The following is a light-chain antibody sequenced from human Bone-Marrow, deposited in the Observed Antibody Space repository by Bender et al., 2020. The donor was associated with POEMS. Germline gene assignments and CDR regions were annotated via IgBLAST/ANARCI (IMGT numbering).Light chain of an antibody. CDR2: ENH. Sequence: NFMLTQPHSVSESPGKTVTISCTRSSGSIASNYVQWYQQRPGSAPTTVIYENHRRPSGVPDRFSGSIDTSSNSASLIISGLKTEDEADYYCQSFDNFIPWVFGGGTKLTVL. CDR3: QSFDNFIPWV. J-gene: IGLJ3*02. CDR1: SGSIASNY. V-gene: IGLV6-57*04.